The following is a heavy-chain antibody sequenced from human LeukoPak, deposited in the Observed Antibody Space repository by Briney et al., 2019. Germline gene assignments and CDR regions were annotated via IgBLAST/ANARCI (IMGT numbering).Heavy chain of an antibody. CDR3: ARGLELGSNWFDP. D-gene: IGHD1-7*01. CDR2: INHSGST. CDR1: GGSFSGYY. Sequence: SETLSLTCAVYGGSFSGYYWSWIRQPPGKGLEWIGEINHSGSTNYNPSLKSRVTISVDTSKNQFSLKLSSVTAADTAVYYCARGLELGSNWFDPWGQGTLVTVSS. J-gene: IGHJ5*02. V-gene: IGHV4-34*01.